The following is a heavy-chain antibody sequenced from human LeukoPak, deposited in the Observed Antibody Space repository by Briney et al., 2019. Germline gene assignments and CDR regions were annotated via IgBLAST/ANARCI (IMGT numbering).Heavy chain of an antibody. CDR2: ISWNRGTI. CDR3: VKGGCSSISCYCDY. J-gene: IGHJ4*02. V-gene: IGHV3-9*01. CDR1: GFSCDEYA. Sequence: ARILSCVSSGFSCDEYAMHAARQAPREGLDWVARISWNRGTICYADSVKGRCTISRDNAKNSLYLQMNSLRDEDTALYYCVKGGCSSISCYCDYWGQGTLVTVFS. D-gene: IGHD2-2*01.